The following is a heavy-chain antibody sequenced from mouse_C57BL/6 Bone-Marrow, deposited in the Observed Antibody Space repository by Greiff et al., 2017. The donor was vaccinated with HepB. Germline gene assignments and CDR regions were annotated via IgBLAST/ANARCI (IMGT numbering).Heavy chain of an antibody. CDR3: TSPYYSNYDAMDY. Sequence: QVQLKQSGAELVRPGASVTLSCKASGYTFTDYEMHWVKQTPVHGLEWIGAIDPETGGTAYNQKFKGKAILTADKSSSTAYMKLRSLTSEDSAVYYCTSPYYSNYDAMDYWGQGTSVTVSS. CDR1: GYTFTDYE. CDR2: IDPETGGT. J-gene: IGHJ4*01. D-gene: IGHD2-5*01. V-gene: IGHV1-15*01.